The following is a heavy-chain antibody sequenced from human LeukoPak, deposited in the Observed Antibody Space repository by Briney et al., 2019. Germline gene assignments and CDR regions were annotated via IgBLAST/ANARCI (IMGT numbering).Heavy chain of an antibody. CDR1: GFTFSSYG. Sequence: GRSLRLSCAASGFTFSSYGMHWVRQAPGKGLEWVAVIWYDGSNKYYADSVKGRFTISRDNSKNTLYLQMNSLRAEDTAVYYCARDVLGGGWYYYDSSGSDAFDIWGQGTMVTVSS. V-gene: IGHV3-33*01. CDR2: IWYDGSNK. J-gene: IGHJ3*02. CDR3: ARDVLGGGWYYYDSSGSDAFDI. D-gene: IGHD3-22*01.